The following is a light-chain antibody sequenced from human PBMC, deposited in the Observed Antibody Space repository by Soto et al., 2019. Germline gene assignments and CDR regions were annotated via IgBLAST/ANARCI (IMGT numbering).Light chain of an antibody. CDR2: AAS. V-gene: IGKV1-6*01. CDR3: LQDYNYPFT. CDR1: QGIRVD. Sequence: AIQMTQSPSSLSASVGDTVTITCRGSQGIRVDLGWYQQKPGKAPKLLIYAASTLQSGVPSRFSGSGSGTDFTLTISSLQPEDFATYYCLQDYNYPFTFGPGTKVDVK. J-gene: IGKJ3*01.